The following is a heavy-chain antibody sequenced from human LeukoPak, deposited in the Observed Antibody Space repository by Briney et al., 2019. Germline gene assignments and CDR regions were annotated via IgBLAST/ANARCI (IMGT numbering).Heavy chain of an antibody. CDR1: GFTFSSYW. V-gene: IGHV3-74*01. Sequence: GGSLRLSCAASGFTFSSYWMHWVRQAPGKGLVWVSRINGDGRRANYAESVKGRFTISRDNAKNTLYLQMNSLRAEDTAVYYCAREVEEVPAAMGVYYYYYMDVWGIGTSVTVSS. CDR3: AREVEEVPAAMGVYYYYYMDV. J-gene: IGHJ6*03. CDR2: INGDGRRA. D-gene: IGHD2-2*01.